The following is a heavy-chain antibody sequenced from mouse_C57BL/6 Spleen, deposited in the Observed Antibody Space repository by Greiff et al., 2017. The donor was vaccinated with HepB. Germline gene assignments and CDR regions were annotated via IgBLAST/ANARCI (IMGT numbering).Heavy chain of an antibody. CDR3: ARIRGSSYFDY. CDR1: GYAFSSSW. Sequence: QVQLQQSGPELVKPGASVKISCKASGYAFSSSWMNWVKQRPGQGLEWIGRIYPGDGDTNYNGKFKGKATLTADKSSSTAYMQLSSLTSEDSAVYFCARIRGSSYFDYWGQGTTLTVSS. CDR2: IYPGDGDT. V-gene: IGHV1-82*01. D-gene: IGHD1-1*01. J-gene: IGHJ2*01.